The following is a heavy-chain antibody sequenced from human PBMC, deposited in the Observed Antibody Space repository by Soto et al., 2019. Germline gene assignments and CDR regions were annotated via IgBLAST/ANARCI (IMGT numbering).Heavy chain of an antibody. Sequence: ASVKVSCKASGSTFTSYALHWVRQAPGQSLEWMGWINGGNGDTRYSQNFQGRVTMTRDTSTSTVYMEVSSLRSEDTAVYYCSRVDPGETSPFDHWGQGTLVTVSS. J-gene: IGHJ4*02. D-gene: IGHD3-10*01. CDR2: INGGNGDT. CDR1: GSTFTSYA. CDR3: SRVDPGETSPFDH. V-gene: IGHV1-3*01.